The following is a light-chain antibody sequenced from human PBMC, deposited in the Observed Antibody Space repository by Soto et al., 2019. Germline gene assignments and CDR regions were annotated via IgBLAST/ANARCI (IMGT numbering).Light chain of an antibody. J-gene: IGKJ2*01. CDR1: QSVTSN. Sequence: EIVMTQSPATLSVSPGEGATLSCRASQSVTSNLAWYQQQPGQAPRLLIYGTSTRATGIPARLSGSGSGTEFTLTISRLQSEDFAVYYCQHYYNWPYTFGQGTKLEIK. CDR2: GTS. V-gene: IGKV3-15*01. CDR3: QHYYNWPYT.